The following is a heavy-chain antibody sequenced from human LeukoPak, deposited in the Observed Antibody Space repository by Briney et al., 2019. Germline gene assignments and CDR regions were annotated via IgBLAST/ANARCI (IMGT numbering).Heavy chain of an antibody. CDR1: GFTFSSYG. D-gene: IGHD3-9*01. J-gene: IGHJ6*02. V-gene: IGHV3-33*01. CDR2: IWYDGSNK. Sequence: GGSLRLSCAASGFTFSSYGMHWVRQAPGKGLEWVAVIWYDGSNKYYADSVKGRFTISRDNSKNTLYLQMNSLRAEDTAVYYCSREYFDWSRNYYYGMDVWGQGTTVTVSS. CDR3: SREYFDWSRNYYYGMDV.